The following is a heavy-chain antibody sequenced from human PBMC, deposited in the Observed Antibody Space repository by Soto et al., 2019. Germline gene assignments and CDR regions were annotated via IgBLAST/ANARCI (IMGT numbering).Heavy chain of an antibody. CDR2: ISYDGSNK. Sequence: QVQLVESGGGVVQPGRSLRLSCAASGFTFSSYGMHWVRQAPGKGLEWVAVISYDGSNKYYADSVKGRFTISRDNSKNTLYLQMNSLRAEDTAVYYCAKVNGDYVGAFDIWGQGTMVTVSS. D-gene: IGHD4-17*01. CDR1: GFTFSSYG. V-gene: IGHV3-30*18. CDR3: AKVNGDYVGAFDI. J-gene: IGHJ3*02.